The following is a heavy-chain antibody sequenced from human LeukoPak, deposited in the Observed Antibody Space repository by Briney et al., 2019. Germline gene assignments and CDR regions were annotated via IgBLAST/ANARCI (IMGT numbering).Heavy chain of an antibody. V-gene: IGHV3-48*04. Sequence: GGSLRLSCAASGFTFSSYAMSWVRQAPGKGLEWVSYISPSSSTIYYADSVKGRFTISRDNAKNSLFLQMNSLRAEDTAVYYCAREVNHYDSGAYSPGLDYWGQGTLVTVSS. D-gene: IGHD3-22*01. J-gene: IGHJ4*02. CDR1: GFTFSSYA. CDR2: ISPSSSTI. CDR3: AREVNHYDSGAYSPGLDY.